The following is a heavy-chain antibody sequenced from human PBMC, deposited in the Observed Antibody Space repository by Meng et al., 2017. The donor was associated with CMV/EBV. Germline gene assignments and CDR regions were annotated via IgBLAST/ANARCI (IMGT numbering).Heavy chain of an antibody. CDR1: GYSISSGYC. CDR2: IYHSGST. J-gene: IGHJ4*02. V-gene: IGHV4-38-2*02. D-gene: IGHD1-26*01. CDR3: ARDRAGSGSLSDTK. Sequence: SETLSLTCTVSGYSISSGYCWGWIRQPPGKGLEWIGSIYHSGSTYYNPSLKSRVTISVDTSKNQFSLKLSSVTAADTAVYYCARDRAGSGSLSDTKWAQGTLVTVSS.